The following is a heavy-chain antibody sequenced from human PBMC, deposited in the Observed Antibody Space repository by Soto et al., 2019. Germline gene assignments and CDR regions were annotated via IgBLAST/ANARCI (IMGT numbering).Heavy chain of an antibody. CDR2: IYYSGST. V-gene: IGHV4-59*01. CDR3: GRIHPEDDISGYSLLSAP. D-gene: IGHD3-22*01. CDR1: GGSISSYY. Sequence: SETLSLTCTVSGGSISSYYWSWIRQPPGKGLEWIGYIYYSGSTNYNPSLKSRVTISVDTSKNQFSLKLSSVTAADTAVYYCGRIHPEDDISGYSLLSAPRGKGTWVPVSP. J-gene: IGHJ5*02.